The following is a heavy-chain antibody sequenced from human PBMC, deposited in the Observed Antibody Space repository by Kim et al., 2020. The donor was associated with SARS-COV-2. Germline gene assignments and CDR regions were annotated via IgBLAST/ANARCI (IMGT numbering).Heavy chain of an antibody. D-gene: IGHD3-10*01. CDR2: ISSSSSYI. V-gene: IGHV3-21*01. J-gene: IGHJ6*02. CDR1: GFTFSSYS. CDR3: ARDGPPIHYYGSGRHVPSYYYYGMDV. Sequence: GGSLRLSCAASGFTFSSYSMNWVRQAPGKGLEWVSSISSSSSYIYYADSVKGRFTISRDNAKNSLYLQMNSLRAEDTAVYYCARDGPPIHYYGSGRHVPSYYYYGMDVWGQGTTVTVSS.